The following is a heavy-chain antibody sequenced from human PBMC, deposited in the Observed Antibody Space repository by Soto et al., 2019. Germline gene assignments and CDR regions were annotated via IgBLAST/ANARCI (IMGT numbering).Heavy chain of an antibody. CDR3: ARGRVEDSSGWATYFDY. D-gene: IGHD6-19*01. V-gene: IGHV3-64*01. Sequence: EVQLVESGGGLVQPGGSRRLSCAASGFTLSGYSMFWVRQAPGKGLEYVSAINTNGVNTFYAKSVKGRFTISRDNSKNTMYLQMGSLRAEDMAVYYCARGRVEDSSGWATYFDYWGQGTLVTVSS. CDR1: GFTLSGYS. J-gene: IGHJ4*02. CDR2: INTNGVNT.